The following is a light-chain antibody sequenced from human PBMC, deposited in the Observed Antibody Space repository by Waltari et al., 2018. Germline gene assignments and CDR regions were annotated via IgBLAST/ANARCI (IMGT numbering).Light chain of an antibody. J-gene: IGLJ2*01. CDR2: DVS. CDR1: SSAVGGYHY. Sequence: QSALTQPASVSGSPGQSITISCTGTSSAVGGYHYVSWYQQHPGKAPKLMIYDVSNRPSGVSNRFSGSKSGNTASLTISGLQAEDEADYYCSSYTSSRGVVFGGGTKLTVL. CDR3: SSYTSSRGVV. V-gene: IGLV2-14*03.